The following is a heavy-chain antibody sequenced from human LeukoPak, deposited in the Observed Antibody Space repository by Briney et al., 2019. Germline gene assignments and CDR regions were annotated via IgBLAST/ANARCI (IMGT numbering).Heavy chain of an antibody. CDR1: GGSISSGGYS. J-gene: IGHJ4*02. D-gene: IGHD5-12*01. Sequence: SETLSLTCAASGGSISSGGYSWSWIRQPPGKGLEWIGYIYHSGSTYYNPSLKSRVTISVDRSKNQFSLKLSSVTAADTAVYYCARVEGYSGYDWALDYWGQGTLVTVSS. CDR3: ARVEGYSGYDWALDY. CDR2: IYHSGST. V-gene: IGHV4-30-2*01.